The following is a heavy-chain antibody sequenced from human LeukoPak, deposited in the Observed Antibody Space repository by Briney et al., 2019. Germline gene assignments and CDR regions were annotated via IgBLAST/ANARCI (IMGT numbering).Heavy chain of an antibody. V-gene: IGHV3-53*01. CDR3: AKDPPYSSSWYYFDS. J-gene: IGHJ4*02. CDR1: GFTVSSNY. Sequence: GSLRLSCAASGFTVSSNYISWVRQAPGKGLEWVSLIYSGGTTYYADSVKGRFTISRDNSKNTLYLQMNSLRAEDTAVYYCAKDPPYSSSWYYFDSWGQGSLVTVSS. D-gene: IGHD6-13*01. CDR2: IYSGGTT.